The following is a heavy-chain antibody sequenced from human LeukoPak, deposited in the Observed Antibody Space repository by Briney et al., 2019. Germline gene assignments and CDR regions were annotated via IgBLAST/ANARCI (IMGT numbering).Heavy chain of an antibody. Sequence: PGGSLRLSCAASGFTFSDYYMSWIRQAPGKGLEWVSYISSSSSYTNYADSVKGRFTISRDNAKNSLYLQMNSLGAEDTAVYYCARMHGEIDYWGQGTLVTVSS. D-gene: IGHD3-10*01. J-gene: IGHJ4*02. CDR1: GFTFSDYY. CDR2: ISSSSSYT. V-gene: IGHV3-11*06. CDR3: ARMHGEIDY.